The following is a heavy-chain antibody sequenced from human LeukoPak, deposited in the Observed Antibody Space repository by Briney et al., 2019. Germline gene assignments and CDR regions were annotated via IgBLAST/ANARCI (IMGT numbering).Heavy chain of an antibody. J-gene: IGHJ3*02. CDR1: GGSISSYY. CDR3: AGAPSGDYVWGSYRYNAFDI. D-gene: IGHD3-16*02. Sequence: SETLSLTCTASGGSISSYYWSWIRQPPGKGLEWIGYIYYSGSTNYNPSLKSRVTISVDTSKNQFSLKLSSVTAADTAVYYCAGAPSGDYVWGSYRYNAFDIWGQGTMVTVSS. V-gene: IGHV4-59*01. CDR2: IYYSGST.